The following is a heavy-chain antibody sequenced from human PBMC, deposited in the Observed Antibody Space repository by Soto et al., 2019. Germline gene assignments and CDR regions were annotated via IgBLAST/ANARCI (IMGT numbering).Heavy chain of an antibody. CDR1: GYSFSNYW. J-gene: IGHJ3*02. D-gene: IGHD6-19*01. V-gene: IGHV5-51*01. Sequence: GESLKISCQGSGYSFSNYWIGWVRQMPGKGLEWKGIIYPGDSDTRNNPTFQGQVTISADKSISTAYLQWSSLKASNTAMFYCARVTAVAGNVVASDIWGQGTMVTVS. CDR3: ARVTAVAGNVVASDI. CDR2: IYPGDSDT.